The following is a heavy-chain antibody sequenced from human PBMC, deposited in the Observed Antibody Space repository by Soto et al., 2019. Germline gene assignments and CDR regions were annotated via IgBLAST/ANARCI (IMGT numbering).Heavy chain of an antibody. D-gene: IGHD4-17*01. V-gene: IGHV1-24*01. CDR3: ATSPLYGDYVNWFDP. CDR2: FDPEDGET. Sequence: ASVEVSCKVSGYTLTELSMHWVRQAPGKGLEWMGGFDPEDGETIYAQKFQGRVTMTEDTSTDTAYMELSSLRSEDTAVYYCATSPLYGDYVNWFDPWGQGTLVTVSS. CDR1: GYTLTELS. J-gene: IGHJ5*02.